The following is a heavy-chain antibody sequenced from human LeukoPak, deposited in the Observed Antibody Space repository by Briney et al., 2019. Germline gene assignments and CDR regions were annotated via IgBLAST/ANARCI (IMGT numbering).Heavy chain of an antibody. J-gene: IGHJ4*02. CDR1: GFNFNFYL. D-gene: IGHD2/OR15-2a*01. CDR2: IKGDGSEI. Sequence: GGSLRLSCAASGFNFNFYLMTWVRQAPGKGLEWVANIKGDGSEIYYADSVKGRFTISRDNAKNSLYLQMNSLRAEDTALYYCARVNRGLFDYWGQGTLVPVSS. V-gene: IGHV3-7*03. CDR3: ARVNRGLFDY.